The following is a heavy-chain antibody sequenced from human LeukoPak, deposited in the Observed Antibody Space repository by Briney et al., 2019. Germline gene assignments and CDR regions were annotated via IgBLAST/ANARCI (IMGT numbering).Heavy chain of an antibody. J-gene: IGHJ5*02. V-gene: IGHV3-30*04. CDR3: ARRPYSSSWYFGWFDP. Sequence: GRSLRLSCAASGFTFSSYAMHWVRQAPGKGLEWVAVISYDGSNKYYADSVKGRFTISRDNSKNTLYLQMNSLRAEDTAVYYCARRPYSSSWYFGWFDPWGQGTLVTVSS. CDR1: GFTFSSYA. CDR2: ISYDGSNK. D-gene: IGHD6-13*01.